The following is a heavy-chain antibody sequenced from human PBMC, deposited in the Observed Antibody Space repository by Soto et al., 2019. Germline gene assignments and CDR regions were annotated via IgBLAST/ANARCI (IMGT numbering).Heavy chain of an antibody. D-gene: IGHD5-18*01. Sequence: ASVKVSCKASGYTFTSYYMHWVRQAPGQGLEWMGIMSPSAGGTSYAQKFQGRVTMTRDTSTSTVYMELSSLISEDTAVYYCARAGGYSQGYFDLWGRGTLVTVSS. CDR2: MSPSAGGT. V-gene: IGHV1-46*01. J-gene: IGHJ2*01. CDR1: GYTFTSYY. CDR3: ARAGGYSQGYFDL.